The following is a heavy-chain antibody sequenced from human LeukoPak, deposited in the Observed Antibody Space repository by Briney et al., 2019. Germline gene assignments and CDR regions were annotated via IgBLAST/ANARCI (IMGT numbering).Heavy chain of an antibody. CDR3: ARGNDYGDD. CDR1: GGSISSSSYY. Sequence: SETLSLTCTVSGGSISSSSYYWGWICQPPGKGLEWIGSIYYSGSTYYNPSLKSRVTISVDTSKNQFSLKLSSVTAADTAVYYCARGNDYGDDWGQGTLVTVSS. V-gene: IGHV4-39*01. D-gene: IGHD4-17*01. J-gene: IGHJ4*02. CDR2: IYYSGST.